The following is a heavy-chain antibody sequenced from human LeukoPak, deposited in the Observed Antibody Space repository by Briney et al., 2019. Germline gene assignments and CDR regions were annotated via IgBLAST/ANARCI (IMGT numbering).Heavy chain of an antibody. CDR1: GGSISSYY. J-gene: IGHJ3*02. CDR3: ARDRDNYGGNWGAFDI. V-gene: IGHV4-4*07. Sequence: SETLSLTCTVSGGSISSYYWSWIRQPAGKGLEWIGLIYTSGSTNYNPSLKSRVIMSVDTSKNQFSLKLSSVTAADTAVYYCARDRDNYGGNWGAFDIWGQGTMVTVSS. CDR2: IYTSGST. D-gene: IGHD4-23*01.